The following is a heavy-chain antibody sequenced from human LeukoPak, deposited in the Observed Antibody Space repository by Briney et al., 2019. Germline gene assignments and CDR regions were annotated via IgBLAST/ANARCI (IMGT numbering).Heavy chain of an antibody. J-gene: IGHJ4*02. Sequence: GGSLRLSCAASGFNFDDYAMHWVRQAPGKGLEWVSGISWNSGNIGYADSVKGQFTISRDNAKDSLYLQMNNLRPEDTALYYCANLHGDYRDYWGQGTLVTVSS. CDR2: ISWNSGNI. D-gene: IGHD4-17*01. V-gene: IGHV3-9*01. CDR1: GFNFDDYA. CDR3: ANLHGDYRDY.